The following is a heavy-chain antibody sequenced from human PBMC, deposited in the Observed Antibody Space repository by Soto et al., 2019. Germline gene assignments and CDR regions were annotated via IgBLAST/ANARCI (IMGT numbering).Heavy chain of an antibody. D-gene: IGHD3-3*01. CDR1: GYTFTSYG. CDR3: ARDHYDFWSGNYYYCYMDV. J-gene: IGHJ6*03. V-gene: IGHV1-18*01. Sequence: ASVKVSCKASGYTFTSYGISWVRQAPGQGLEWMGWISAYNGNTKYAQKFQGRVTITRDTSTSTAYMELSSLRSEDTAVYYCARDHYDFWSGNYYYCYMDVWGEGTTVTVSS. CDR2: ISAYNGNT.